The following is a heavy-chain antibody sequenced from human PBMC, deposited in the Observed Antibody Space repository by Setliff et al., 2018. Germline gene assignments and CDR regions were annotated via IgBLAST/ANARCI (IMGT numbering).Heavy chain of an antibody. CDR2: IKGDGSEK. Sequence: HPGGSLRLSCTASGLSYINDWVSWVRQAPGKGLEWVANIKGDGSEKYYVDSVEGRFAISRDNAKNSLYLQMNSLRAEDTAVYYCARAGLPYAADVWGQGTKVTVSS. D-gene: IGHD2-21*02. CDR1: GLSYINDW. CDR3: ARAGLPYAADV. V-gene: IGHV3-7*01. J-gene: IGHJ3*01.